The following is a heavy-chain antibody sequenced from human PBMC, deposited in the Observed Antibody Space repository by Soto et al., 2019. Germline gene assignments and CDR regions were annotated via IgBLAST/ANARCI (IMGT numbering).Heavy chain of an antibody. CDR2: IYDSETT. V-gene: IGHV4-61*10. CDR1: GGSVSSGSFY. Sequence: SETLSLTCTVSGGSVSSGSFYWTWIPQHNGKGLEWIRYIYDSETTNSDPPLKRRVTILVDTSKNQFSLILTSVTAAATAVYSCARDRILDGLDVWGQGATVTVSS. CDR3: ARDRILDGLDV. J-gene: IGHJ6*02.